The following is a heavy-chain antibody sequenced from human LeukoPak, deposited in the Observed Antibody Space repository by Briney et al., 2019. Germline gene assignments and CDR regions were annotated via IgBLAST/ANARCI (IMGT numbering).Heavy chain of an antibody. CDR1: GYTFTSYY. CDR3: ARDFRWFDP. Sequence: ASVKVSCKASGYTFTSYYIHWVRQAPGQGLEWMGIINLSGGTTSYAQNFQGRVTMTRDMSTSTGYMELSSLRSEDTAVYYCARDFRWFDPWGQGTLVTVSS. V-gene: IGHV1-46*01. J-gene: IGHJ5*02. CDR2: INLSGGTT.